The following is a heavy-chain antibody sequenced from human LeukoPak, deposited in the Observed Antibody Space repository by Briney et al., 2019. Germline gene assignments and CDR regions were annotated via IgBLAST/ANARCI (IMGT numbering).Heavy chain of an antibody. D-gene: IGHD6-6*01. V-gene: IGHV3-21*01. CDR3: ARDPQEYSRSQYNWFDP. Sequence: GGSLRLSCAASGFTFSSYSMNWVRQAPGKGLEWVSSISSSSSYIYYADSVKGRFTISRDNAKNSLYLQMNSLRAEDTAVYYCARDPQEYSRSQYNWFDPWGQGTLVTVSS. CDR2: ISSSSSYI. J-gene: IGHJ5*02. CDR1: GFTFSSYS.